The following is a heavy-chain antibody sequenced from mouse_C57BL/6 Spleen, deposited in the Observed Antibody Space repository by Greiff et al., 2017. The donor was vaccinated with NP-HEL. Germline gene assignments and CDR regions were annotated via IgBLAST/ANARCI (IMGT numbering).Heavy chain of an antibody. D-gene: IGHD1-1*01. J-gene: IGHJ4*01. V-gene: IGHV2-5*01. CDR1: GFSLTSYG. Sequence: QVQLKESGPGLVQPSQSLSITCTVSGFSLTSYGVHWVRQSPGKGLEWLGVIWRGGSTDYNAAFMTRLSIIKDNSQSQVFFKMNSLQADDTAIYYCAKNPGSSYRYAMDYGGQGTSVTVSS. CDR3: AKNPGSSYRYAMDY. CDR2: IWRGGST.